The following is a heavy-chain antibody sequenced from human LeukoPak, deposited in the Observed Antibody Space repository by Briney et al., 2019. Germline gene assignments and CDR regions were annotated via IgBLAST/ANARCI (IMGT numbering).Heavy chain of an antibody. D-gene: IGHD3-22*01. CDR3: ARVFRDSRSDYYMDV. CDR1: GGSISSYY. J-gene: IGHJ6*03. V-gene: IGHV4-59*01. Sequence: SETLSLTCTVSGGSISSYYWSWIRQPPGKGLEWIGYIYYSGSTNYNPSLKSRVTISVDTSKNQFSLKLSSVTAADTAVYYCARVFRDSRSDYYMDVWGKGTTVTISS. CDR2: IYYSGST.